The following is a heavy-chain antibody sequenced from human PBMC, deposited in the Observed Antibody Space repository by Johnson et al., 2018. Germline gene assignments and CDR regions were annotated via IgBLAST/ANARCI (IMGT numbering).Heavy chain of an antibody. V-gene: IGHV1-69*01. CDR1: GGTFSSYA. Sequence: VQLVETGAEVKKPGSSVKVSCKASGGTFSSYAISWVRQAPGQGLEWMGGIIPIFGTANYAQKLQGRVTITADESTSTAYLELSSLRSEDTAVYYCARDWNVVVPAAIFDYYYGMDVWGQGTTVTVSS. CDR2: IIPIFGTA. J-gene: IGHJ6*02. CDR3: ARDWNVVVPAAIFDYYYGMDV. D-gene: IGHD2-2*02.